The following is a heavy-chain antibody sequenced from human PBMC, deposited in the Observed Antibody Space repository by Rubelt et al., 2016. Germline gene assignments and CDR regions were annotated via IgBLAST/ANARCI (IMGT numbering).Heavy chain of an antibody. CDR3: ASPVLRFLEWTDY. J-gene: IGHJ4*02. V-gene: IGHV4-39*01. Sequence: GGIYYSGNTYYNPSLKSRVTISVDTSKNQFSLKLSSVTAADTAVYYCASPVLRFLEWTDYWGQGTLVTVSS. CDR2: IYYSGNT. D-gene: IGHD3-3*01.